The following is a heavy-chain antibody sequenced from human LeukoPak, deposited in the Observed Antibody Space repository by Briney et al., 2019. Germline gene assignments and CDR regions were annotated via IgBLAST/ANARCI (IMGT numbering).Heavy chain of an antibody. J-gene: IGHJ6*03. CDR1: GFRFGGYS. V-gene: IGHV3-48*04. D-gene: IGHD2-21*01. Sequence: PGGSMRLSCTASGFRFGGYSIHWVRQAPGKGLEWLSYISVSGTKHADSVMSRVTVSRDDAKNSLYLQMNGLRAEDTAVYYCARIRGLTLPISYMDVWGKGTTVTVSS. CDR3: ARIRGLTLPISYMDV. CDR2: ISVSGT.